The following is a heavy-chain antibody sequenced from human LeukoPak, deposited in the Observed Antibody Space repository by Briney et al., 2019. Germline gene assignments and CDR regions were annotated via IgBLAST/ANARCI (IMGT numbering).Heavy chain of an antibody. CDR1: GGSISSSSYY. CDR2: IYYSGST. Sequence: SETLSLTCTVSGGSISSSSYYWGWIRQPPGKGLEWIGSIYYSGSTYYNPSLKSRVTISVDTSKNQFSLKLSSVTAADTAVYYCAREMTTVVRYGMDVWGQGTAVTVSS. J-gene: IGHJ6*02. CDR3: AREMTTVVRYGMDV. D-gene: IGHD4-23*01. V-gene: IGHV4-39*01.